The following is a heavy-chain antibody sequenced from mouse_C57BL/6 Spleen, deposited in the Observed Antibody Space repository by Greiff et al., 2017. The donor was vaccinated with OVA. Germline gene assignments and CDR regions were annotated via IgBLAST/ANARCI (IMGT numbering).Heavy chain of an antibody. CDR3: ARLTYGYDGDFAY. J-gene: IGHJ3*01. CDR1: GYAFTNYL. Sequence: QVQLQQSGAELVRPGTSVKVSCKASGYAFTNYLIEWVKQRPGQGLEWIGVINPGSGSTNYNEKFKGKATLTADKSSSTAYMQLSSLTSEDSAVYFCARLTYGYDGDFAYWGQGTLVTVAA. CDR2: INPGSGST. V-gene: IGHV1-54*01. D-gene: IGHD2-2*01.